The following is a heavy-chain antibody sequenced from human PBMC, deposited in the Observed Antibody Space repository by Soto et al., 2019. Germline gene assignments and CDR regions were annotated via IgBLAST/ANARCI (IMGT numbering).Heavy chain of an antibody. CDR2: INPSGGST. V-gene: IGHV1-46*03. Sequence: GASVKVSCKASGYTFTSYYMHWVRQAPGQGLEWMGIINPSGGSTSYAQKFQGRVTMTRDTSTSTVYMELSSLRSEDTAVYYCARAAWPVYDYIWGSYRYTPFDYWGQGTLVTVSS. CDR3: ARAAWPVYDYIWGSYRYTPFDY. J-gene: IGHJ4*02. D-gene: IGHD3-16*02. CDR1: GYTFTSYY.